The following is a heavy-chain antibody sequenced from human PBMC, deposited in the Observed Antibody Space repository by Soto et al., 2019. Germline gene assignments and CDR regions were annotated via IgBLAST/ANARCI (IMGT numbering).Heavy chain of an antibody. CDR2: IFHSGNA. CDR3: ARAHAPTLPFDY. D-gene: IGHD2-15*01. CDR1: GVSVSTNTQY. V-gene: IGHV4-61*01. Sequence: SETLSLTCTVSGVSVSTNTQYWGWIRQSPGKGLEWIGFIFHSGNAKYNPSLKSRVTISIDTSKNQFSLSLDSVTAADTAIYFCARAHAPTLPFDYWGQGALVTVSS. J-gene: IGHJ4*01.